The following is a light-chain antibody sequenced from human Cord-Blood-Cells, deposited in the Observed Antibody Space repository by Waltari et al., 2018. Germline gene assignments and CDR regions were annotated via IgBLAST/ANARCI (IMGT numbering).Light chain of an antibody. V-gene: IGLV2-14*01. J-gene: IGLJ3*02. CDR2: DVS. CDR3: SPYTSSSTWV. CDR1: SSDVGGYNY. Sequence: QSALTRPASVSGSPGQSITISCTGTSSDVGGYNYVSWYQQHPGKAPKLMIYDVSNRPSGVSNRFSGSKSGNTASLTISGLQAEDEADYYCSPYTSSSTWVFGGGTKLTVL.